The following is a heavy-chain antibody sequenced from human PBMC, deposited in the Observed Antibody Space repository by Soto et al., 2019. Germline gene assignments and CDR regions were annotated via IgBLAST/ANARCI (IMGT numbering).Heavy chain of an antibody. D-gene: IGHD6-25*01. Sequence: PSETLSLTCTVSGDSSVSSSSYYWGWIRQPQGKGLEWIGIIYYAGNTFYRPSFRSRLTRSVDTSKNHFSLKLSYVTAADTAVYYGARGTAAAYYYYGLEVWGQGTTVTVSS. CDR2: IYYAGNT. CDR1: GDSSVSSSSYY. J-gene: IGHJ6*02. CDR3: ARGTAAAYYYYGLEV. V-gene: IGHV4-39*02.